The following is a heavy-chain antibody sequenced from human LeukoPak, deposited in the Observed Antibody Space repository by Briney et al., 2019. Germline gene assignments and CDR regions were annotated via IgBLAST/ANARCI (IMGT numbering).Heavy chain of an antibody. CDR1: GFTFSSYS. CDR2: ISSSSSTI. J-gene: IGHJ4*02. CDR3: AKDLVFPRYCSGGSCPN. D-gene: IGHD2-15*01. Sequence: GGSLRLSCAASGFTFSSYSMNWVRQAPGKGLEWVSYISSSSSTIYYADSVKGRFTISRDNSKNTLYLQMNSLRAEDTAVYYCAKDLVFPRYCSGGSCPNWGQGTLVTVSS. V-gene: IGHV3-48*01.